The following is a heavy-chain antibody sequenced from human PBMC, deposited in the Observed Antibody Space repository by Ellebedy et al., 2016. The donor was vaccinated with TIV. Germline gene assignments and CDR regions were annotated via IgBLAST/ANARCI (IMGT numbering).Heavy chain of an antibody. CDR1: GYTFSSYA. D-gene: IGHD3-10*01. V-gene: IGHV7-4-1*02. Sequence: AASVKVSCKASGYTFSSYAMNWVRQAPGQGLEWMGWINTNTGNPTYAQGFTGRFVFSLDTSVTTAYLQISSLKAEDTAVYYCARDYYGSGTYSPNAFDIWGQGTMVTASS. J-gene: IGHJ3*02. CDR2: INTNTGNP. CDR3: ARDYYGSGTYSPNAFDI.